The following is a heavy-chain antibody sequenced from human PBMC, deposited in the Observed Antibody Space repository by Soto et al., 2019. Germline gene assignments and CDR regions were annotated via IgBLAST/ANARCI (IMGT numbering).Heavy chain of an antibody. Sequence: EVQLVESGGGLVQPGGSLRLSCAASGFTFSSYWINWVRQTPGKGLEWVANIKGDGSETYYVDSLKGRFTISRDNAKNSLFLHMNSLRAADTAVYYCVRGTMTPGLDHWGQGTLVTVS. CDR2: IKGDGSET. CDR3: VRGTMTPGLDH. V-gene: IGHV3-7*01. CDR1: GFTFSSYW. J-gene: IGHJ4*02. D-gene: IGHD3-3*01.